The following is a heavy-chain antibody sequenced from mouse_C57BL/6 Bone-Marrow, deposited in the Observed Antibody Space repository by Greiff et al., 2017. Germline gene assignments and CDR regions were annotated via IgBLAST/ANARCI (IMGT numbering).Heavy chain of an antibody. CDR3: AREITTVLGDY. D-gene: IGHD1-1*01. CDR2: ISDGGSYT. CDR1: GFTFSSYA. Sequence: EVQLVESGGGLVKPGGSLKLSCAASGFTFSSYAMSWVRQTPEKRLEWVATISDGGSYTYYPDNVKGRFTISRDNAKNNLYLQRSHLKSEDTAMYYCAREITTVLGDYGGQGTTLTVSS. J-gene: IGHJ2*01. V-gene: IGHV5-4*01.